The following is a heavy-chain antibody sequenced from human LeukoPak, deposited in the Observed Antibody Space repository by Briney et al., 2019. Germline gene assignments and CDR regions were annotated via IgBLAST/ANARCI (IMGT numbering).Heavy chain of an antibody. CDR1: GYTFTSYY. D-gene: IGHD1-26*01. V-gene: IGHV1-46*01. J-gene: IGHJ4*02. CDR2: INPSGGST. CDR3: ARDGVVGAPKYYFDY. Sequence: ASVNVSYKASGYTFTSYYMHWVRQAPGQGLEWMGIINPSGGSTSYAQKFQGRVTMTRDTSMSTVYMELSSLRSEDTAVYYCARDGVVGAPKYYFDYWGQGTLVTVSS.